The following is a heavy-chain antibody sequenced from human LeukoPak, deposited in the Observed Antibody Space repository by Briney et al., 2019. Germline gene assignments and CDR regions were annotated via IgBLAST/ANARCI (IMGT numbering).Heavy chain of an antibody. V-gene: IGHV1-46*01. J-gene: IGHJ4*02. CDR2: ISPSDGIT. Sequence: ASVKVSCKASGYSFTSYKMHWVRQAPGQGLEWMGIISPSDGITRYEQEFQGRVTTTRDTSTSTVYMELSSLRSEDTAVYYCARDTGSYSVLYWGQGTLVTVSS. CDR1: GYSFTSYK. D-gene: IGHD1-26*01. CDR3: ARDTGSYSVLY.